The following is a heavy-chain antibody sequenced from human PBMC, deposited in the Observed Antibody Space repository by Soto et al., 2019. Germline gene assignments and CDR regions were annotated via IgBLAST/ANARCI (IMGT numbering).Heavy chain of an antibody. Sequence: QVQLVESGGGVVQPGRSLRLSCVASGFTFSSYGMHWVRQAPGKGLEWVAIISYDGSNTYYADSVKGRFTISRDNSKNALYLQMTNMRAEDTSVYYCAREGGLSGSYYISSSYYFDYWGQGTLVTVSS. CDR2: ISYDGSNT. V-gene: IGHV3-30*03. CDR1: GFTFSSYG. CDR3: AREGGLSGSYYISSSYYFDY. D-gene: IGHD1-26*01. J-gene: IGHJ4*02.